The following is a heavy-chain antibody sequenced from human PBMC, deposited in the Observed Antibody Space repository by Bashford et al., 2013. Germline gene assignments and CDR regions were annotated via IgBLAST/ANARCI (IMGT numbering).Heavy chain of an antibody. V-gene: IGHV3-53*01. CDR2: IYIGGDT. J-gene: IGHJ4*02. D-gene: IGHD3-10*01. CDR1: GFIVSAKY. Sequence: GGSLRLSCAPSGFIVSAKYMSWVRQAPGRGLEWVSGIYIGGDTYYGASLQGRFIISRDNSKNTVFLQMNSLRAEDTAMYYCVVGHYGSWGQGTLVTVSS. CDR3: VVGHYGS.